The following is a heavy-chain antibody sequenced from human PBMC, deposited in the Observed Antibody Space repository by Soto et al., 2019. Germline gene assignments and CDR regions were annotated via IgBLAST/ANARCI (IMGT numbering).Heavy chain of an antibody. CDR3: ARHSYKGAAAGTRYYYYGMDV. J-gene: IGHJ6*02. CDR2: IYYSGST. D-gene: IGHD6-13*01. Sequence: PSETLSLTCTVSGGSISSSSYYWGWIRQPPGKGLEWIGSIYYSGSTYYNPSLKSRVTISVDTSKNQFSLKLSSVTAADTAVYYFARHSYKGAAAGTRYYYYGMDVWGQGTTVTVSS. CDR1: GGSISSSSYY. V-gene: IGHV4-39*01.